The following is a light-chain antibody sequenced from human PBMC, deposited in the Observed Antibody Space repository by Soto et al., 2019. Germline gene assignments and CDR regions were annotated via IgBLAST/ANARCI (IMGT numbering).Light chain of an antibody. J-gene: IGLJ1*01. CDR2: DVS. CDR1: SSDVGGYNY. CDR3: CSYAGSYTFDV. Sequence: QSALTQPRSVSGSPGQSVTISCTGTSSDVGGYNYVSWYQQHPGKAPNLMIYDVSKRPSGAPERFSASKSGKTASLTISGLQAEEDADYCCCSYAGSYTFDVFGTGTKLTVL. V-gene: IGLV2-11*01.